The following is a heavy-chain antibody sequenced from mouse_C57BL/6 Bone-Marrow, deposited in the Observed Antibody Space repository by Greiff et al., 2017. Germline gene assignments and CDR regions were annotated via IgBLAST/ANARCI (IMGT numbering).Heavy chain of an antibody. CDR1: GYSITSGYY. V-gene: IGHV3-6*01. J-gene: IGHJ4*01. CDR2: ISYDGSN. CDR3: ARSGLLRGDY. Sequence: ESGPGLVKPSQSLSLTCSVTGYSITSGYYWNWIRQFPGNKLEWMGYISYDGSNNYNPSLKNRISITRDTSKNQFFRKLNSVTTEDTATYYCARSGLLRGDYWGQGTSVTVSS. D-gene: IGHD1-1*01.